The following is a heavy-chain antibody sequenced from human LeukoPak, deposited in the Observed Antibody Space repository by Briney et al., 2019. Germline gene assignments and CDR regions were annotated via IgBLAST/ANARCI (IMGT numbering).Heavy chain of an antibody. Sequence: PGGSLRLSCAASGFTVRSNYMSWVRQAPGKGLEWVSVIYSGGSTYYADSVKGRFTISRDNAKNSLYLQMNSLRAEDTAVYYCARGLVVVNYYYYGMDVWGQGTTVTVSS. V-gene: IGHV3-66*01. CDR1: GFTVRSNY. J-gene: IGHJ6*02. D-gene: IGHD2-15*01. CDR2: IYSGGST. CDR3: ARGLVVVNYYYYGMDV.